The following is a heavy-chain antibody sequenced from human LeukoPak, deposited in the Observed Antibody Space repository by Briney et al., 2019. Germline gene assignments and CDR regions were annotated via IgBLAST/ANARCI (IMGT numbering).Heavy chain of an antibody. Sequence: KASETLSLTCAVYGGSFSGYYWSWIRQPLGKGLEWIGEINHSGSTNYNPSLKSRVTISVDTSKNQFSLKLSSVTAADTAVYYCARGPRFLEWLFRGTYFGYWGQGTLVTVSS. V-gene: IGHV4-34*01. CDR2: INHSGST. CDR3: ARGPRFLEWLFRGTYFGY. CDR1: GGSFSGYY. D-gene: IGHD3-3*01. J-gene: IGHJ4*02.